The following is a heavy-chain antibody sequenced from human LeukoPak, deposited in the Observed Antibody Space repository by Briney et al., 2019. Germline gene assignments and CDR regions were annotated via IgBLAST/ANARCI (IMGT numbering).Heavy chain of an antibody. CDR2: IYSGGST. Sequence: PGGSLRLSCAASGFTVRSNYMSWVRQAPGKGLEWVSVIYSGGSTYYADSVKGRFTISRDNSKNTLYLQMNSLRAEDTAVYYCARAKVYCSGGSCPKGDAFDIWGQGTMVTVSS. V-gene: IGHV3-66*02. D-gene: IGHD2-15*01. CDR3: ARAKVYCSGGSCPKGDAFDI. J-gene: IGHJ3*02. CDR1: GFTVRSNY.